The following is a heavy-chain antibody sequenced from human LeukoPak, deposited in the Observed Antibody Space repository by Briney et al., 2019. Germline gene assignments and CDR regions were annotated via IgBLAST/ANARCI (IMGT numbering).Heavy chain of an antibody. V-gene: IGHV4-61*02. D-gene: IGHD2-15*01. CDR3: ARVRISYYFDY. J-gene: IGHJ4*02. CDR1: GGSISSGSHY. Sequence: SQTLSLTCTVSGGSISSGSHYWSWIRQPAGKGLEWIGRIYTSGSTNYNPSLKSRVTISVDTSKNQFSLKLSSVTAADTAVYYCARVRISYYFDYWGQGTLVTVSS. CDR2: IYTSGST.